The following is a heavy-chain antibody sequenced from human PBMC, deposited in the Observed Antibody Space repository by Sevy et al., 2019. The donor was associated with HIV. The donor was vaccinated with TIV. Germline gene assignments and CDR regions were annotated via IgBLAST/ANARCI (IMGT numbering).Heavy chain of an antibody. CDR1: GXXFSSYA. V-gene: IGHV3-23*01. CDR2: IXGSADYT. CDR3: AKEVSEHXXXDX. J-gene: IGHJ4*02. Sequence: GGSLRLSCVTSGXXFSSYAMSXVRQTPGKGLEWVSAIXGSADYTYYADSVKGRFTISRDNSKNTLYLQMNGLRAEDTAVYYCAKEVSEHXXXDXWXQGTLVTVSS.